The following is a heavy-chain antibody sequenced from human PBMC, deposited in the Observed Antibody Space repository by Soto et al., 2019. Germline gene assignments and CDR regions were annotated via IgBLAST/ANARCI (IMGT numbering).Heavy chain of an antibody. D-gene: IGHD3-10*01. CDR3: ARHFRRGSPSDY. CDR1: GYIFSTYW. J-gene: IGHJ4*02. CDR2: IYPGDLDT. Sequence: VESLRISCKGSGYIFSTYWISWCLEMPVKGLEWMGIIYPGDLDTGYSPSFQGQVTISADKSISIAYLHWSSLKASDTAIYYCARHFRRGSPSDYWGQGTLVTVSS. V-gene: IGHV5-51*01.